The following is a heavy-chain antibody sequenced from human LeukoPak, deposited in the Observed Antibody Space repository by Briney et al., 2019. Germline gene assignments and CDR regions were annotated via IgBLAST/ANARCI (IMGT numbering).Heavy chain of an antibody. CDR2: INNDGSTT. CDR1: GFTFANTW. CDR3: AIGGTYGSGS. J-gene: IGHJ4*02. D-gene: IGHD3-10*01. Sequence: GGSLRLSCAASGFTFANTWMHWVRQAPGRGLVWVSLINNDGSTTNYADSVKGRFTISRDNAKNTVYQQMNSLRVEDTAVYYCAIGGTYGSGSWGQGTLVTVSS. V-gene: IGHV3-74*01.